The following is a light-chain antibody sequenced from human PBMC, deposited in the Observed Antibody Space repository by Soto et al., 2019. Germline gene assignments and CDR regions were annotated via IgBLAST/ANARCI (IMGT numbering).Light chain of an antibody. J-gene: IGKJ5*01. CDR3: QQLNSYLSIT. Sequence: DIQLTQSPSFLSASVGDRVTITCRASQGISSYLAWYQQKPGEAPKLLIYAASTLQSGVPSRFSGSGSGTEFTLTISSLQPEDFATYYCQQLNSYLSITFGQGTRLEIK. CDR1: QGISSY. V-gene: IGKV1-9*01. CDR2: AAS.